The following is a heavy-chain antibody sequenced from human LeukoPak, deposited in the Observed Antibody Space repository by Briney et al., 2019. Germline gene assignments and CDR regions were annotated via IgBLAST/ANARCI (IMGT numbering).Heavy chain of an antibody. V-gene: IGHV3-7*03. D-gene: IGHD3-22*01. Sequence: PGGSLRLSCAASGFTFSSYWMSWVRQAPGKGLEWVANIKQDGSEKYYVDSVKGRFTISRDNAKNSLYLQMNSLRAEDTAVYYCAKHYYDSSGYYGNFDYWGQGTLVTVSS. CDR3: AKHYYDSSGYYGNFDY. CDR2: IKQDGSEK. CDR1: GFTFSSYW. J-gene: IGHJ4*02.